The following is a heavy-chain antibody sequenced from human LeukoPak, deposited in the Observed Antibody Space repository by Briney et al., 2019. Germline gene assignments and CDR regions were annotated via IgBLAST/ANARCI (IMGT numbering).Heavy chain of an antibody. CDR1: GFTFDDYA. J-gene: IGHJ4*02. CDR2: ISWNSGSI. D-gene: IGHD6-13*01. CDR3: AKDAGKVAAAGRGLDY. Sequence: GGSLRLSCAASGFTFDDYAMHWVRQAPGKGLEWVSGISWNSGSIGYADSVKGRFTISRDNAKNSLYLQMNSLSAEDMALYYCAKDAGKVAAAGRGLDYWGQGTLVTVSS. V-gene: IGHV3-9*03.